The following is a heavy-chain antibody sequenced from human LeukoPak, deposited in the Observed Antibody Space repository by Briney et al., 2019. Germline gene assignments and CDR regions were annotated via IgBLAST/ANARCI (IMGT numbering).Heavy chain of an antibody. CDR3: AKSRVRGVSYFDY. CDR2: ISSNGGST. Sequence: GGSLRLSCSASGFTLSTFAMHWVRQAPGKGLEYVSTISSNGGSTYYADSVKGRFTISRDNSKNTLYLQMNSLRAEDTAVYYCAKSRVRGVSYFDYWGQGTLVTVSS. J-gene: IGHJ4*02. D-gene: IGHD3-10*01. V-gene: IGHV3-64*04. CDR1: GFTLSTFA.